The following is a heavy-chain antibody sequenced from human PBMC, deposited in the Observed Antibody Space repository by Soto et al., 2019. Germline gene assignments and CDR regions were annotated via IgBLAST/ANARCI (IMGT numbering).Heavy chain of an antibody. V-gene: IGHV3-73*01. CDR1: GFTFSGSA. CDR3: TRHYLPGTTDYYYYYMDV. J-gene: IGHJ6*03. CDR2: IRSKANSYAT. Sequence: EVQLVESGGGLVQPGGSLKLSCAASGFTFSGSAMHWVRQASGKGLEWVGRIRSKANSYATAYAASVKGRFTISRDDSKNTAYLQMNSLKTEDTAVYYCTRHYLPGTTDYYYYYMDVWGKGTTVTVSS. D-gene: IGHD1-7*01.